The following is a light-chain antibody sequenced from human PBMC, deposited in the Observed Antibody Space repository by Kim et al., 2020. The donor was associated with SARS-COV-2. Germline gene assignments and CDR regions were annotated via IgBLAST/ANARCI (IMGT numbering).Light chain of an antibody. CDR2: GRN. Sequence: SSELTQDPAVSVALGQTVRITCQGDSLRSYYATWYQQKPSQAPVLVIYGRNNRPSGIPDRLSGSSSGNTASLTISGAQAEDEADFYCQSRDSGGRVVFGGGTQLTVL. J-gene: IGLJ2*01. CDR1: SLRSYY. CDR3: QSRDSGGRVV. V-gene: IGLV3-19*01.